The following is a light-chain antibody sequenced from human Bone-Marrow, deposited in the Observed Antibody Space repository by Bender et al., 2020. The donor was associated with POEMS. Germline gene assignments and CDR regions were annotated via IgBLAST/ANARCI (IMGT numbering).Light chain of an antibody. V-gene: IGLV1-44*01. CDR3: SAWDDSLDGYWV. J-gene: IGLJ3*02. CDR2: GNN. CDR1: RSNIGSNT. Sequence: QSVLTQPPSASGTPGQRVIISCSGSRSNIGSNTVNWYQQLPGTAPKLLIYGNNQRPSGVPDRISGSKSGTSASLAISGLQSEDEADYYCSAWDDSLDGYWVFGGGTRLTVL.